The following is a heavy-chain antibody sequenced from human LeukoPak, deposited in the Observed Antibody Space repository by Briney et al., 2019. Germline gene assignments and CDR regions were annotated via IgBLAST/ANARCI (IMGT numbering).Heavy chain of an antibody. D-gene: IGHD3-10*01. CDR2: ISGSGGST. Sequence: GGSLRLSCVVPGFTFSSFAMSWVRQAPGKGLEWVSAISGSGGSTYYTDSVKGRFTISRDNSKNTLFLQMHSLRAEDTAVYYCAKLLALGYWGQGTLVTVSS. CDR1: GFTFSSFA. J-gene: IGHJ4*02. V-gene: IGHV3-23*01. CDR3: AKLLALGY.